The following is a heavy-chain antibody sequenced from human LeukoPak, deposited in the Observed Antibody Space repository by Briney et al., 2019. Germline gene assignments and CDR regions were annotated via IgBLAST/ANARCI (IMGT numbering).Heavy chain of an antibody. D-gene: IGHD2-15*01. CDR3: ARSADYSRLYFDY. Sequence: PSETLSLTCTVSGGSISSGDYYWSWTRQHPGKGLEWIAYIYYSGNNYYNPSLKSRVTISVDTSKNQFSLKLSSVTAADTAVYYCARSADYSRLYFDYWGQGTLVTVSS. V-gene: IGHV4-31*03. CDR2: IYYSGNN. J-gene: IGHJ4*02. CDR1: GGSISSGDYY.